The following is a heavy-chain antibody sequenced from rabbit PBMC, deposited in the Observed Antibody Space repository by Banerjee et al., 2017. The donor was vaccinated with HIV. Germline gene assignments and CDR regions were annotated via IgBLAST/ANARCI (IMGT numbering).Heavy chain of an antibody. CDR2: INAVTGKA. CDR3: ARRYAGLFSGYDAFDP. CDR1: GFPFSNKAV. J-gene: IGHJ2*01. D-gene: IGHD4-2*01. Sequence: QEQLEESGGGLVKPEGSLTLTCKASGFPFSNKAVMCWVRQAPGKVLEWIACINAVTGKAVYSSWAKGRFPFSKTSSTTLSLQMTILTAADTATYFCARRYAGLFSGYDAFDPWGPGTLVTVS. V-gene: IGHV1S45*01.